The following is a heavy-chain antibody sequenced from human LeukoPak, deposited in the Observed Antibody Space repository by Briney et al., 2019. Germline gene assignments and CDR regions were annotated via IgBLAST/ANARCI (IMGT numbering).Heavy chain of an antibody. CDR1: GFAFCTYG. CDR3: AKTHSTSWGIFEY. J-gene: IGHJ4*02. D-gene: IGHD6-13*01. V-gene: IGHV3-30*02. CDR2: IRSDGSIK. Sequence: PGGSLRLSCVASGFAFCTYGMHWVRQAPGKGLEWGAFIRSDGSIKYYADSVKGRFTISRDNSKNTLYLQMNSLRPEDTAVYWCAKTHSTSWGIFEYWGQGALVTVSS.